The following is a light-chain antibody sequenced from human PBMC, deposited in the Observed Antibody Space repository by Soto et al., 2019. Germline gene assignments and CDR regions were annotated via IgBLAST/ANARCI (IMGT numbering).Light chain of an antibody. CDR2: KAS. Sequence: DLQMTQSPSPLSPSLGDRLGTTCRARQSINSWLSWYQQKAEKATKLLIYKASNLESGVHSRFSGSGSGTEFTLTIRSMQPDDFATYYCKQYNTYWSCGQGTKVDIK. V-gene: IGKV1-5*03. CDR3: KQYNTYWS. CDR1: QSINSW. J-gene: IGKJ1*01.